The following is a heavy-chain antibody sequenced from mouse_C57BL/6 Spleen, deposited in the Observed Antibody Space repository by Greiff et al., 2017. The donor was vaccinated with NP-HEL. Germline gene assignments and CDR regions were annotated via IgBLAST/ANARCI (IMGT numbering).Heavy chain of an antibody. CDR2: IYPGDGAT. V-gene: IGHV1-82*01. J-gene: IGHJ4*01. CDR1: GYAFSSSW. Sequence: VQLQQSGPELVKPGASVKISCTASGYAFSSSWMNWVKQRPGKGLEWIGWIYPGDGATNYNGKFQGQATLTADKSSSTAYMQLSSLSSDDSAVYFCTRDDYDYAMDYWGQGTSVTVSS. D-gene: IGHD2-4*01. CDR3: TRDDYDYAMDY.